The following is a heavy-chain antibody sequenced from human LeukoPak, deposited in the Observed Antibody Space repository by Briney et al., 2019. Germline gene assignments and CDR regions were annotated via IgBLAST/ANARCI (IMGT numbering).Heavy chain of an antibody. V-gene: IGHV4-59*01. D-gene: IGHD6-13*01. J-gene: IGHJ4*02. CDR2: IYNSGST. Sequence: SETLSLTCTVSGGSISTYYWSWIRKPPGQGLERIGYIYNSGSTNYNPSLKSRVTISVDTSKNQFSLKLSSVTAADTAVYYCARENSNSWYLDYWGQGTLVTVSS. CDR1: GGSISTYY. CDR3: ARENSNSWYLDY.